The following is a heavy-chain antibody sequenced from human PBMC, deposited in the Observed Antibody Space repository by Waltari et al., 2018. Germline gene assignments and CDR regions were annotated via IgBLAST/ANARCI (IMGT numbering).Heavy chain of an antibody. J-gene: IGHJ5*02. V-gene: IGHV3-23*01. CDR1: GFTFSHHA. CDR3: ARVRCSPSGCSPNWFDP. D-gene: IGHD2-2*01. Sequence: EVQLLESGGDLVQPGGSLRLSCTASGFTFSHHAMTWVRRAPGKGMEWVSTSSGGVATDYADSVKGRFTISRDNSRNTLYLQMNSLSAEDTALYYCARVRCSPSGCSPNWFDPWGQGTLVTVSS. CDR2: SSGGVAT.